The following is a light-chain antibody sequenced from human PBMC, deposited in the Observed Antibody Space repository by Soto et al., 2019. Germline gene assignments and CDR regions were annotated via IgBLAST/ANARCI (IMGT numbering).Light chain of an antibody. CDR2: KAS. V-gene: IGKV1-5*03. J-gene: IGKJ2*01. Sequence: DIPMTQSPTTLSASVGDRATITCRASQTVRNWLAWFQQKPGEAPKLLIYKASRLESGVSSRFSGSGYGTDFTLTLPNLVRGGSATYFCQQSDASPLTFGQGTKLEIK. CDR1: QTVRNW. CDR3: QQSDASPLT.